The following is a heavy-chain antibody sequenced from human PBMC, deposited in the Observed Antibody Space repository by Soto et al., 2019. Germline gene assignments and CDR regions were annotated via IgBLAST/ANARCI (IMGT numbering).Heavy chain of an antibody. D-gene: IGHD2-2*02. J-gene: IGHJ5*02. CDR2: LYYSGST. Sequence: PSETLSLTCTVSGGSISSYYWSWIRQPPGKGLEWIGYLYYSGSTNYNPSLKSRVTISVDTSKNQFSLKLSSVTDADTAVYYCAREGGYGSSTSCYIRDWFYPWGQVTLVTVPQ. CDR1: GGSISSYY. V-gene: IGHV4-59*01. CDR3: AREGGYGSSTSCYIRDWFYP.